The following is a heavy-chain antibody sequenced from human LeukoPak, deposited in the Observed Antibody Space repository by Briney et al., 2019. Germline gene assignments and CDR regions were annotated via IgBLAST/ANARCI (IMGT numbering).Heavy chain of an antibody. CDR2: INWNGGST. CDR3: ARHSGSYYGDYYYYGMDV. CDR1: GFTFDDYG. Sequence: PGGSLRLSCAASGFTFDDYGMGWVRQAPGKGLEWVSGINWNGGSTGYADSVKGRFTISRDNAKNSLYLQMNSLRAEDTALYHCARHSGSYYGDYYYYGMDVWGQGTTVTVSS. V-gene: IGHV3-20*01. D-gene: IGHD1-26*01. J-gene: IGHJ6*02.